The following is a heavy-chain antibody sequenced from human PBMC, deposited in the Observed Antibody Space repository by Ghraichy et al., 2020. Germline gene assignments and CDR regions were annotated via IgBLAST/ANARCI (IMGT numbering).Heavy chain of an antibody. V-gene: IGHV3-48*02. CDR2: ISSTSSTI. D-gene: IGHD3-22*01. Sequence: LNISCAASGFTFSSYSMNWVRQAPGKGLQWVSYISSTSSTIYYADSVKGRFTISRDNAKNSLYLQMNSLRDEDTAVYYCAREAYYYDSSGYYYIDAFDIWGQGTMVTVSS. CDR1: GFTFSSYS. CDR3: AREAYYYDSSGYYYIDAFDI. J-gene: IGHJ3*02.